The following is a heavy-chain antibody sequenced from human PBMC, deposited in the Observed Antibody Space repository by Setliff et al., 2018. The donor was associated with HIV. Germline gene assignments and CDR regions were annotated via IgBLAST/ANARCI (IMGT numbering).Heavy chain of an antibody. V-gene: IGHV3-15*01. J-gene: IGHJ5*02. CDR3: TTEDPWLRFGH. CDR1: GFTFSDVW. Sequence: PGGSLRLSCAASGFTFSDVWVSWVRQAPGRGLEWVGRIKNRPAGGTTEYAAPVKGRFTISRDDSKNMAYLQMNSLKTEDTAVYYCTTEDPWLRFGHWGQGTLVTVSS. D-gene: IGHD5-12*01. CDR2: IKNRPAGGTT.